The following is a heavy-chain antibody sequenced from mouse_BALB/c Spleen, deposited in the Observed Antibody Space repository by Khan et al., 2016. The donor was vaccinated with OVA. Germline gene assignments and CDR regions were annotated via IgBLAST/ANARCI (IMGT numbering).Heavy chain of an antibody. V-gene: IGHV1S41*01. CDR1: GYTFTSYW. Sequence: DLVKPGASVKLSCKASGYTFTSYWINWIKQRPGQGLECIGRIAPGSGSTYYNEMFKGTATLTVDTSSSTAYIQLSSLSSEDSAVYFCAGSNYYGISLKAMDYWGQGTSVTVSS. CDR2: IAPGSGST. J-gene: IGHJ4*01. D-gene: IGHD1-1*01. CDR3: AGSNYYGISLKAMDY.